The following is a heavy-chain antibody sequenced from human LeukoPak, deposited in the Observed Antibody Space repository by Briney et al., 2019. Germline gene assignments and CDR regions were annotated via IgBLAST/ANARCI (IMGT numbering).Heavy chain of an antibody. CDR1: GFSFTMYG. D-gene: IGHD5-18*01. J-gene: IGHJ4*02. CDR2: ISYDGPNK. V-gene: IGHV3-30*18. CDR3: AKEKLPSGYSFLTDY. Sequence: PGRPLRLSCAASGFSFTMYGIHWVRQAPGKGLEWVAVISYDGPNKYYADSVKGRFTISRDDSKSTLYLQMNSLRPEDTAVYYCAKEKLPSGYSFLTDYWGQGTLVTVSS.